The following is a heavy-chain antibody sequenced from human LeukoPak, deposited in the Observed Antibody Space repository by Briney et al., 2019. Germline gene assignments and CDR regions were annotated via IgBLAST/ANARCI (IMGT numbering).Heavy chain of an antibody. V-gene: IGHV4-4*07. CDR3: SASRTGTTVDY. D-gene: IGHD1-1*01. Sequence: SETLSLTCTVSGDSISRYYWSWIRQPAGKGLEWIGRIYTSGSTNYNPSLKSRVTISVDTSKNQFSLKLSSVTAADTAVYYCSASRTGTTVDYWGQGTLVTVSS. CDR1: GDSISRYY. J-gene: IGHJ4*02. CDR2: IYTSGST.